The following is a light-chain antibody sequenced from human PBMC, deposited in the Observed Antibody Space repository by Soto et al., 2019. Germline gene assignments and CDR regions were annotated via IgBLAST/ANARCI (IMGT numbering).Light chain of an antibody. CDR1: QSISNN. J-gene: IGKJ5*01. V-gene: IGKV3-15*01. CDR2: YAS. CDR3: QQYNDWPPIT. Sequence: EIMMTQSPATLSVSPGERATLSCRASQSISNNLAWYQQKPGQVPRLLIYYASTRATGIPARFSGSGSGTEFPLPISSLQSEDFALYYGQQYNDWPPITFGQGTRLGIK.